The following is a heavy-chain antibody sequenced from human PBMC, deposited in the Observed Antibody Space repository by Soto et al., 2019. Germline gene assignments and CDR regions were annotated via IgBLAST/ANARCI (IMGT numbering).Heavy chain of an antibody. CDR1: GYTFTGYY. CDR3: AKVYDSSGYYYGPVGYYFDY. Sequence: GASVKVSCKASGYTFTGYYMRWVRQAPGQGLEWMGWINPNSSGTNYAQKFQGWVTMTRDTSISTAYMELSRLRSDDTAVYYCAKVYDSSGYYYGPVGYYFDYWGQGTLVTVSS. J-gene: IGHJ4*02. V-gene: IGHV1-2*04. D-gene: IGHD3-22*01. CDR2: INPNSSGT.